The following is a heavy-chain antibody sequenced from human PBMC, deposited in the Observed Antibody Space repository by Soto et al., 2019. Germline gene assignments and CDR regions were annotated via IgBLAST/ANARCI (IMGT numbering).Heavy chain of an antibody. CDR2: IKRKTEGGTT. CDR3: ATRSAAGSCDL. D-gene: IGHD6-13*01. CDR1: SVSNAW. Sequence: SVSNAWLNWVRQAPGKGLEWVGRIKRKTEGGTTDYPAPVKGRVTISRADSKSTLCLQMNSLKTEDTAVYYCATRSAAGSCDLWGRGTLVTVSS. J-gene: IGHJ2*01. V-gene: IGHV3-15*07.